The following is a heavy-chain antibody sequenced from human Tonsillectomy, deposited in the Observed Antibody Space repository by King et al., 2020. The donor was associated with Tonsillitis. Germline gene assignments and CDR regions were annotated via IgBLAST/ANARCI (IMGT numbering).Heavy chain of an antibody. CDR1: GFTFDDYA. D-gene: IGHD5-18*01. CDR2: VTGDGGST. J-gene: IGHJ4*02. CDR3: AKDLRNTRGYSYGHLDY. Sequence: VQLVESGGGVVQPGGSLRLSCAASGFTFDDYAMHWVRQAPGKGLEWVSLVTGDGGSTYFADSVKGRFTISRDNSKNSLSLQMNSLRTEDTALYYCAKDLRNTRGYSYGHLDYWGQGTLVTVSS. V-gene: IGHV3-43*02.